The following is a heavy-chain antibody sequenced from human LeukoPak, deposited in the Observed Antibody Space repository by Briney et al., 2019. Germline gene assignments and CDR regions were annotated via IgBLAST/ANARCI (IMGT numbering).Heavy chain of an antibody. Sequence: RGPLRLSCAASGFTFSIYAMSWVRQAPGKGLEWVSAISATDSRPYYADSVKGRFTISRDNSKSTLYLQLNGLRGEDTAIYYCAKDLSYGFDYWGQGTLVTVSS. CDR3: AKDLSYGFDY. D-gene: IGHD5-18*01. CDR2: ISATDSRP. CDR1: GFTFSIYA. V-gene: IGHV3-23*01. J-gene: IGHJ4*02.